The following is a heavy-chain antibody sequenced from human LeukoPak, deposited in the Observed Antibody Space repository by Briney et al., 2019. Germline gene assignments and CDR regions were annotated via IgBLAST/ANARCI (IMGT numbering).Heavy chain of an antibody. J-gene: IGHJ4*02. V-gene: IGHV1-18*01. CDR3: ARDRVVVVPAAILGIGEDY. D-gene: IGHD2-2*02. CDR2: ISAYSGST. Sequence: ASVKVSCKASGYTFTNYAISWVRQAPGQGLEWMAWISAYSGSTDYAQKLQGRVTVTTDTSTSTAYMELRSLRSEDTAVYYCARDRVVVVPAAILGIGEDYWGQGTLVTVSS. CDR1: GYTFTNYA.